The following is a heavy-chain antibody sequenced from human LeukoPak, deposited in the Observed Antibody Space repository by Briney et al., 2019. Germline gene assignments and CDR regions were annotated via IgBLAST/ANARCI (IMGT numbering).Heavy chain of an antibody. CDR1: GGSISSYY. Sequence: SETLSLTCTVSGGSISSYYWSWIRQPPGKGLEWIGYIYYSGSTNYNPSLKSRVTISVDTSKNQFSLKLSSVTAADTAVYYCARVLGYCSGTSCYGGPDYYGMDVWGKGTTVTVSS. D-gene: IGHD2-2*01. CDR2: IYYSGST. J-gene: IGHJ6*04. V-gene: IGHV4-59*01. CDR3: ARVLGYCSGTSCYGGPDYYGMDV.